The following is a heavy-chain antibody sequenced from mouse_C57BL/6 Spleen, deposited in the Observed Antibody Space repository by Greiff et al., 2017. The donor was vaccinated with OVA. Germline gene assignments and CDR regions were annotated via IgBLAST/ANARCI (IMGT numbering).Heavy chain of an antibody. J-gene: IGHJ2*01. CDR2: IDPETGGT. D-gene: IGHD4-1*01. Sequence: QVQLKESGAELVRPGASVTLSCKASGYTFTDYEMHWVKQTPVHGLEWIGAIDPETGGTAYNQKFKGKAILTADKSSSTAYMELRSLTSEDSAVYYCTRSWDLYYFDYWGQGTTLTVSS. CDR3: TRSWDLYYFDY. V-gene: IGHV1-15*01. CDR1: GYTFTDYE.